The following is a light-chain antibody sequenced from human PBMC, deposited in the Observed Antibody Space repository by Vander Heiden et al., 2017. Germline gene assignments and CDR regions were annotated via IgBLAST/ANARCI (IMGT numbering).Light chain of an antibody. Sequence: SSELIQPLSVSVALGQTARITCGGNNIGSKNVHWYQQKPGQAPVLVIYRDSNRPSGIPERFSGSNSGNTATLTISRAQAGDEADYYCQVWDSSTAHYVFGTGTKVTVL. V-gene: IGLV3-9*01. CDR3: QVWDSSTAHYV. J-gene: IGLJ1*01. CDR1: NIGSKN. CDR2: RDS.